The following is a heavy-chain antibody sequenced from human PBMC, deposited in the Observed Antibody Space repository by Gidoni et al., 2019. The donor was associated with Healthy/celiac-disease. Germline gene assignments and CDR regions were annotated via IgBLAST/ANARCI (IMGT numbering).Heavy chain of an antibody. V-gene: IGHV1-2*04. CDR2: INPKNGAT. J-gene: IGHJ4*02. CDR3: GRDLGELRLDS. D-gene: IGHD1-7*01. Sequence: QVQLVQSGAEVKNPGASVKVSCKASGYAFTAYYMHWVRQAPGQGLGWVGWINPKNGATKDAPKFQGWVTMTRDTSISTAYMELSRLRSDATAVYYCGRDLGELRLDSWGQGTLVTVSS. CDR1: GYAFTAYY.